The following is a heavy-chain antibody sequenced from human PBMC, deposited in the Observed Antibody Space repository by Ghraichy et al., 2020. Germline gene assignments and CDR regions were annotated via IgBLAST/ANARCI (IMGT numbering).Heavy chain of an antibody. CDR1: GFTFSNFA. CDR3: VKTKSRMVLYYFDL. CDR2: MTATSGST. D-gene: IGHD2-8*01. J-gene: IGHJ4*02. V-gene: IGHV3-23*01. Sequence: GESLNISCEASGFTFSNFAMAWVRQAPGKGPEWVAAMTATSGSTYYIDSVKGRFTMSRDNSRNSLYLQMNSLRAEDTAVYYCVKTKSRMVLYYFDLWGQGTLVTVSS.